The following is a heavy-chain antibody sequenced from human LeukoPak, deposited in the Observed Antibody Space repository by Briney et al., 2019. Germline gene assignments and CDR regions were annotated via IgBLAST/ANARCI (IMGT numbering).Heavy chain of an antibody. CDR3: ARDNGEWGLSWFDH. Sequence: GGALRLSRAASGFTFTTYVMRWVRQAPGKGLDCVALICHEGNNKYYADSVKGRFTISRDNSTNTLYMQMNRLRAEDLAVYYCARDNGEWGLSWFDHWGQGTLVTVSS. J-gene: IGHJ5*02. CDR2: ICHEGNNK. CDR1: GFTFTTYV. D-gene: IGHD1-26*01. V-gene: IGHV3-33*01.